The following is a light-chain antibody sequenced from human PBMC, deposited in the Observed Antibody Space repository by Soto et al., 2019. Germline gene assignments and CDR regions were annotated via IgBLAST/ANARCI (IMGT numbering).Light chain of an antibody. CDR1: QSVSSSY. V-gene: IGKV3-20*01. CDR3: QQYDSSPYT. J-gene: IGKJ2*01. Sequence: EIVLTQSPGTLSLSPGERVTLSCRASQSVSSSYLAWYQQKPGPPPMLLIYGASSRATGIPDRFSGSGSGTDFTLTISRLDPEDFAVYYWQQYDSSPYTFGQGTKLEIK. CDR2: GAS.